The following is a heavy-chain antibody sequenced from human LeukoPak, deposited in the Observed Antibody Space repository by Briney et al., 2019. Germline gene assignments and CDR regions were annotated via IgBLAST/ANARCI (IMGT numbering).Heavy chain of an antibody. V-gene: IGHV3-21*01. CDR3: ARDAEREEWSPTTH. D-gene: IGHD1-26*01. Sequence: GGSLRLSCAASGFTFSSYSMNWVRQAPGKGLEWVSSISSSSSYIYYADSVKGRFTISRDNAKNSLYLQMNSLRAEDTAVYYRARDAEREEWSPTTHWGQGTLVTVSS. J-gene: IGHJ4*02. CDR2: ISSSSSYI. CDR1: GFTFSSYS.